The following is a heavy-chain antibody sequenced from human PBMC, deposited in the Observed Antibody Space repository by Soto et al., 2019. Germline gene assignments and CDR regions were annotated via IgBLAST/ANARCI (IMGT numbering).Heavy chain of an antibody. Sequence: PGGSLRLSCAASGFTVSSNYMSWVRQAPGKGLEWVSVIYSGGSTYYADSVKGRFTISRDNSKNTLYLQMNSLRAEDTAVYYCARDWGHQLPSGWFDPWGQGTLVTVSS. CDR2: IYSGGST. CDR1: GFTVSSNY. CDR3: ARDWGHQLPSGWFDP. V-gene: IGHV3-66*01. D-gene: IGHD2-2*01. J-gene: IGHJ5*02.